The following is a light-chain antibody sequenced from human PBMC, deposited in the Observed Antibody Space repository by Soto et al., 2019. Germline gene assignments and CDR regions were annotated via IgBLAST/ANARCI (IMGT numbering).Light chain of an antibody. Sequence: DIQMTQSPSTLSASVGDRVTITCRASQSISSWLAWYQQKPGKAPKLLIYKASGLESGVPSRFSGSGSGTEFTLTISSLQPDDFATYYCQQYHSYSTFGQGTKVDIK. CDR1: QSISSW. V-gene: IGKV1-5*03. CDR2: KAS. CDR3: QQYHSYST. J-gene: IGKJ1*01.